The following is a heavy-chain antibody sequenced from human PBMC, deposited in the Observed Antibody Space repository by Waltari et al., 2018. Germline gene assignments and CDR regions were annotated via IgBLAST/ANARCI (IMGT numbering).Heavy chain of an antibody. CDR1: GYTFSDYW. Sequence: EVQLVQSGVEVRKSGESLQISCKASGYTFSDYWIGWLRQMPGKGLEWIGLIYGGDSDTRYNPAFQGQVTISVDRSTSTAYLQWSALQASDSATYYCARQKKIRKVGWFDPWGQGTLVSVSS. J-gene: IGHJ5*02. CDR2: IYGGDSDT. CDR3: ARQKKIRKVGWFDP. V-gene: IGHV5-51*01. D-gene: IGHD3-16*01.